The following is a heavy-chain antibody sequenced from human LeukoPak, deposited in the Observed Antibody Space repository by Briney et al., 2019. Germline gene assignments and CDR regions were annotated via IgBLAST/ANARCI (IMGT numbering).Heavy chain of an antibody. V-gene: IGHV4-34*01. J-gene: IGHJ5*02. Sequence: SETLSLTCAVYGGSFSGYYWRWIRQSPGKGLEWIGEINDSGSTNYDPSLKSRVTISVDTSKNQFSLKLSSVTAADTAVYYCARRGYDILTGYFQHWFDPWGQGTLVTVSS. CDR3: ARRGYDILTGYFQHWFDP. CDR1: GGSFSGYY. D-gene: IGHD3-9*01. CDR2: INDSGST.